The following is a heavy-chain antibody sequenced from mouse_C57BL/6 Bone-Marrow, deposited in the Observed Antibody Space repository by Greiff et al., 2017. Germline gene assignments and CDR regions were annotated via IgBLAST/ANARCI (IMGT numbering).Heavy chain of an antibody. CDR2: IDPSDSYT. CDR3: ARWYYYFDY. J-gene: IGHJ2*01. CDR1: GYTFTSYW. V-gene: IGHV1-69*01. Sequence: QVQLQQPGAELVMPGASVKLSCKASGYTFTSYWMHWVKQRPGQGLEWIGEIDPSDSYTNYNQKFKGKSTSTVDKSSSTAYMQLSSLTSEDSAVYYCARWYYYFDYWGQGTTLTGSS. D-gene: IGHD1-1*02.